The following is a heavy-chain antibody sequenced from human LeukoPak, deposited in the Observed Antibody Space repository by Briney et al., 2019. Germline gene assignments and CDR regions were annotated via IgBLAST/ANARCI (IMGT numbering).Heavy chain of an antibody. CDR3: ARVVDSS. Sequence: PGRSLRLSCAASGFTFSSYAMHWVRQAPGKGLEWVAVISYDGSNKYYADSVKGRFTISRDNAKNSLYLQMNSLRAEDTAVYCCARVVDSSWGQGTLVTVSS. CDR2: ISYDGSNK. V-gene: IGHV3-30*04. CDR1: GFTFSSYA. D-gene: IGHD3-22*01. J-gene: IGHJ4*02.